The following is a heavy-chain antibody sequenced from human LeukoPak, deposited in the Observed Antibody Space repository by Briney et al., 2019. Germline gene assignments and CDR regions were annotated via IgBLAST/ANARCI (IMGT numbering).Heavy chain of an antibody. V-gene: IGHV3-33*01. CDR2: IWYDGSNK. Sequence: GGSLRLSCAASGFTFSSYGMHWVRQAPDKGLEWVAVIWYDGSNKYYADSVKGRFTISRDTSKNTLYLQVNSLRAEDTAVYYCARGGGYYPIDYWGQGTLVTVSS. CDR1: GFTFSSYG. CDR3: ARGGGYYPIDY. D-gene: IGHD2-15*01. J-gene: IGHJ4*02.